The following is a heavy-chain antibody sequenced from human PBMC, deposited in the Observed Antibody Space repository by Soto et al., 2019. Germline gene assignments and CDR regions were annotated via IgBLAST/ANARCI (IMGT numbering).Heavy chain of an antibody. V-gene: IGHV4-30-2*01. J-gene: IGHJ5*02. CDR2: IYHSGST. CDR1: GGSISSGGYS. Sequence: PSETLSLTCAVSGGSISSGGYSWSWIRQPPGKGLEWIGYIYHSGSTCYNPSLKSRVTISVDRSKNQFSLKLSSVTAADTAVYYCARSYYDILTGPNWFDPWGQGTLVTVSS. D-gene: IGHD3-9*01. CDR3: ARSYYDILTGPNWFDP.